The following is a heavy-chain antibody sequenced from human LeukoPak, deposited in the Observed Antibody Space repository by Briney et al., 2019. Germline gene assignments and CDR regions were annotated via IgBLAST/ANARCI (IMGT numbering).Heavy chain of an antibody. J-gene: IGHJ5*02. V-gene: IGHV1-8*03. Sequence: ASVKVSCKASGYTFTSYDINWVRQATGQGLEWMGWMNPNSGNTGYARKFQGRVTITRNTSISTAYMELSSLRSEDTAVYYCARGSPDPFDPWGQGTLVTVSS. CDR3: ARGSPDPFDP. CDR1: GYTFTSYD. CDR2: MNPNSGNT.